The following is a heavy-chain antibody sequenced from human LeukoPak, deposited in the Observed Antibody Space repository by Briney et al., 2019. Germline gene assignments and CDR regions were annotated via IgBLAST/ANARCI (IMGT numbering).Heavy chain of an antibody. CDR2: INHTRST. D-gene: IGHD3-10*01. CDR3: ARDLMVRGATRDPIDAFDI. V-gene: IGHV4-34*01. J-gene: IGHJ3*02. CDR1: GGSFSDYY. Sequence: SETLSLTCAVYGGSFSDYYWSWIHQPPGKGLEWIGKINHTRSTTNYNPSLTSRVAISVDTSKNQFSLRLTSVTAADTAVYYCARDLMVRGATRDPIDAFDIWGQGTMVTVSS.